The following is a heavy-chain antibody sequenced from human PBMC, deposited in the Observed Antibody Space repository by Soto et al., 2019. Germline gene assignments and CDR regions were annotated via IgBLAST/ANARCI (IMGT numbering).Heavy chain of an antibody. J-gene: IGHJ4*02. CDR1: GGSISSGGYY. D-gene: IGHD6-6*01. Sequence: SETLSLTCTVSGGSISSGGYYWSWIRQHPGKGLEWIGYIYYSGSTYYNQSLKSRVTISVDTSKNQFSMKLSSVTAADTAVYYCAREGSIAAPQTSVFDYWGQGTLVTVSS. CDR2: IYYSGST. V-gene: IGHV4-31*03. CDR3: AREGSIAAPQTSVFDY.